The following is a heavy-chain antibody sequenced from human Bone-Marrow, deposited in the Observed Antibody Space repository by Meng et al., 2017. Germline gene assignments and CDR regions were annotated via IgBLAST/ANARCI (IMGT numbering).Heavy chain of an antibody. Sequence: ENLERSGPGLVKPSQTLSLTCTVSGGSISSGGYYWSWIRQHTGKGLEWIGYIYYSGSTYYNPSLKSLVTISVDTSKNQFSLKLSSVTAADTAVYYCARVGYSGSRVTSYYFDYWGQGTLVTVSS. D-gene: IGHD1-26*01. V-gene: IGHV4-31*01. CDR3: ARVGYSGSRVTSYYFDY. J-gene: IGHJ4*02. CDR1: GGSISSGGYY. CDR2: IYYSGST.